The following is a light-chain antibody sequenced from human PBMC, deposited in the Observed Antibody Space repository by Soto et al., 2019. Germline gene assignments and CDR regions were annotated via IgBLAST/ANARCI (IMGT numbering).Light chain of an antibody. CDR1: SDDIDSYTY. CDR3: VSYATSSTDVV. CDR2: DVS. V-gene: IGLV2-14*01. Sequence: QSALTQPASVSGSPGQSITISCTGTSDDIDSYTYVSWYQQYPGRAPKVMIYDVSSRPPGVSNRFSGSKSGNTASLTISGLQAEDESEYYCVSYATSSTDVVFGGGTNLTVL. J-gene: IGLJ2*01.